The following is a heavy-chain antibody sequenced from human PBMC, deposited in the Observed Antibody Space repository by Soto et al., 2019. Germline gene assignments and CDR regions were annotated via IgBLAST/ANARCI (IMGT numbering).Heavy chain of an antibody. CDR1: GGSFSGYY. V-gene: IGHV4-34*01. CDR3: ARGRGRVTMVRAPYYMDG. Sequence: SSETLSLTCAVYGGSFSGYYWSWIRQPPGKGLEWIGEINHSGSTNYNPSLKSRVTISVDTSKNQFSLKLSSVTAADTAVYYCARGRGRVTMVRAPYYMDGWGKGTTVTVSS. J-gene: IGHJ6*03. CDR2: INHSGST. D-gene: IGHD3-10*01.